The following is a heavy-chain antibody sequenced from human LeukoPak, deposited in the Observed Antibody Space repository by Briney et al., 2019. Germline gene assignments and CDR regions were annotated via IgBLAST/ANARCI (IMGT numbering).Heavy chain of an antibody. J-gene: IGHJ3*01. D-gene: IGHD4-17*01. CDR1: DFTFPNYA. V-gene: IGHV3-23*01. CDR3: GRDPNGDYVGAFEF. Sequence: GGSLRLSCVASDFTFPNYAMTWVRLAPGKGLEWVSSIGGSGSNTNYADSVRGRFTVSRDNSKNTLYLQMNSLRAEDTAVYYCGRDPNGDYVGAFEFWGQGTLVSVSS. CDR2: IGGSGSNT.